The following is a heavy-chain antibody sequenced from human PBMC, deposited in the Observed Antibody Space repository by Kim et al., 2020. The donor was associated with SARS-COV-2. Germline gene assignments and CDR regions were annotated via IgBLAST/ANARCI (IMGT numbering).Heavy chain of an antibody. CDR3: ARGSGADFVSGMDI. V-gene: IGHV3-48*04. CDR2: ISSTSSTK. D-gene: IGHD2-15*01. CDR1: EFAFDSHS. Sequence: GGSLRLSCVGSEFAFDSHSMNWVRQAPGKGLEWLSYISSTSSTKHYADPVRGRFTISRQNAKNSLFLQMSSLRVEDTAVYYCARGSGADFVSGMDIWGQGTTVIVSS. J-gene: IGHJ6*02.